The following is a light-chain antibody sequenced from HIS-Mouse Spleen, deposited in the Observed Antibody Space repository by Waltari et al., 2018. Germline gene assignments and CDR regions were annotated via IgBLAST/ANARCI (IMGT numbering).Light chain of an antibody. CDR3: CSYAGSSTFVVV. Sequence: QSALTQPASVSGSPGQSITISCTGTSSDVGSYNLVSWYQQHPGTAPKLMIYEGSKRPSGVSNRFSGSKSGNTASLTISGLQAEDEADYYCCSYAGSSTFVVVFGGGTKLTVL. CDR2: EGS. J-gene: IGLJ2*01. V-gene: IGLV2-23*03. CDR1: SSDVGSYNL.